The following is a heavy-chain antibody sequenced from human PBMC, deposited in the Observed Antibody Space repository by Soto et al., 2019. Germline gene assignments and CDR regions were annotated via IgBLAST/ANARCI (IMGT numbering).Heavy chain of an antibody. CDR1: GFTFSSYG. CDR2: ISYDGSNK. Sequence: VGSLRLSCAASGFTFSSYGMHWVRQAPGKGLEWVAVISYDGSNKYYADSVKGRFTISRDNSKNTLYLQMNSLRAEDTAVYYCAKDGVSITGTTGIDYWGQGTLVTVSS. J-gene: IGHJ4*02. CDR3: AKDGVSITGTTGIDY. V-gene: IGHV3-30*18. D-gene: IGHD1-7*01.